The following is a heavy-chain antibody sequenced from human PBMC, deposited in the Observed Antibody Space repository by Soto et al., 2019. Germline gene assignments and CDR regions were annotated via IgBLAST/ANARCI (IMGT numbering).Heavy chain of an antibody. Sequence: GGSLSLSGAAAGFTFNSYNMRWVRQAPGKGPEWVAVISYNGDNQYYLDSVKGRFTISRDNPNKKLYLEMNSLRPEDTAVYFCARNSRGFAYQDGMDVWGQGTTVTV. CDR3: ARNSRGFAYQDGMDV. CDR1: GFTFNSYN. V-gene: IGHV3-30*03. D-gene: IGHD3-10*01. CDR2: ISYNGDNQ. J-gene: IGHJ6*02.